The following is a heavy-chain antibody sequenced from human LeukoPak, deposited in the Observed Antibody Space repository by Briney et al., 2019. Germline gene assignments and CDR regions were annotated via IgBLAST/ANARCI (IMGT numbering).Heavy chain of an antibody. V-gene: IGHV4-59*12. J-gene: IGHJ4*02. CDR3: ARGKGVWGSYRYFDY. Sequence: PSETLSLTCTVSGGSISSYYWSWIRQPPGKGLEWIGYIYYSGSTNYNPSLKSRVTISVDTSKNQFSLKLSSVTAADTAVYYCARGKGVWGSYRYFDYWGQGTLVTVSS. D-gene: IGHD3-16*02. CDR1: GGSISSYY. CDR2: IYYSGST.